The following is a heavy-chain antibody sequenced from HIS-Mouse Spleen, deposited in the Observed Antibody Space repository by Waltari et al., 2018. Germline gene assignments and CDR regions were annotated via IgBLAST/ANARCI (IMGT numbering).Heavy chain of an antibody. J-gene: IGHJ4*02. D-gene: IGHD1-1*01. V-gene: IGHV6-1*01. Sequence: QVQLQQSGTGLVKPSQTLSLTFSISGARFPRNSAAWNCVRPSPSTGLEWLGRTYYRSKWYNDYAVSVKSRITINPDTSKNQFSLQLNSVTPEDTAVYYCARGLNWNDDLTFDYWGQGTLVTVSS. CDR3: ARGLNWNDDLTFDY. CDR2: TYYRSKWYN. CDR1: GARFPRNSAA.